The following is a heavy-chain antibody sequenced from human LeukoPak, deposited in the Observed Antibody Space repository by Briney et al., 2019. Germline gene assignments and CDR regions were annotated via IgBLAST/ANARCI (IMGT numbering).Heavy chain of an antibody. V-gene: IGHV4-39*07. J-gene: IGHJ6*03. CDR1: GGSISSSSYY. D-gene: IGHD2-15*01. CDR2: IYYSGST. CDR3: ARGDIVVFVYVDV. Sequence: PSETLSLTCTVSGGSISSSSYYWGWIRQPPGKGLEWIGSIYYSGSTYYNPSLKSRVTISVDTSKNQFSLKLSSVTAADTAVYYCARGDIVVFVYVDVWGKGTTVIVSS.